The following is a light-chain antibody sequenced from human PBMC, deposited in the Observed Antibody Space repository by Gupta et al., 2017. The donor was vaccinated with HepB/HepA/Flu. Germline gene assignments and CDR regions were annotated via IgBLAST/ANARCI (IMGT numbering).Light chain of an antibody. J-gene: IGKJ1*01. CDR2: WAS. CDR1: QNLLYSSNNKNY. CDR3: QQYYSSLWT. V-gene: IGKV4-1*01. Sequence: IVMPQSPDSLAVSLGERATLDCKSSQNLLYSSNNKNYLAWYQQKPGQPPRLLIYWASTRESGVPDRFRGSGAGTDFTLTISSLQAEDVAVYYCQQYYSSLWTFGRGTKVEIK.